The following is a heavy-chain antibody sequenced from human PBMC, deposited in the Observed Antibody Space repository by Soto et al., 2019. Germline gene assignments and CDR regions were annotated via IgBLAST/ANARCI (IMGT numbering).Heavy chain of an antibody. J-gene: IGHJ4*02. D-gene: IGHD1-26*01. V-gene: IGHV4-61*03. CDR2: IYHSGIT. CDR3: AREDMSGTYYFDS. Sequence: ETLSLTCAVFGGSVSSETHFGSWIRQPPGKGLEWIGYIYHSGITNSNPSLKGRLTISVDKSTNHFSLSLASVTAADTAIYYCAREDMSGTYYFDSWGQGTRVTVSS. CDR1: GGSVSSETHF.